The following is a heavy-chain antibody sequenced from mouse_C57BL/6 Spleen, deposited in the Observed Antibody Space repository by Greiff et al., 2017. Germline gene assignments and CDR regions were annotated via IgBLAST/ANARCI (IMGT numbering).Heavy chain of an antibody. Sequence: EVQLQQSGPELVKPGASVKISCKASGYTFTDYYMNWVKQSHGKSLEWIGDINPNNGGTSYNQKFKGKATLTVDKSSSTAYMELRSLTSEDSAFYYSAINWAWFAFWGQGTLVTVSA. CDR3: AINWAWFAF. V-gene: IGHV1-26*01. J-gene: IGHJ3*01. D-gene: IGHD4-1*02. CDR1: GYTFTDYY. CDR2: INPNNGGT.